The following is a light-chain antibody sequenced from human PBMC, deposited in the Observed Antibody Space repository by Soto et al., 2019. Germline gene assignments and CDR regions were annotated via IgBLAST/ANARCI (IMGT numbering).Light chain of an antibody. CDR2: NVS. CDR1: SSDVGGYNY. J-gene: IGLJ2*01. Sequence: QSVLTQPRSVSGSPGQSVTISYTGSSSDVGGYNYVSWYQQHPGKAPKLMIHNVSKRHSGVTDRFSGSKSGNTASLTISGLQAEDEADYYCCSYAGRTSYVVLGGGTKLTVL. CDR3: CSYAGRTSYVV. V-gene: IGLV2-11*01.